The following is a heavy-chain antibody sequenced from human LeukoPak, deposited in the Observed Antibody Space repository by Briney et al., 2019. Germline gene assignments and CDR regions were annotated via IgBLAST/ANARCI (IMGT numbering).Heavy chain of an antibody. CDR3: TTSPVPGIDY. CDR2: IYSGGGGGSI. V-gene: IGHV3-53*01. J-gene: IGHJ4*02. D-gene: IGHD6-19*01. Sequence: GGSLRLSCAASGFSVSDNYMNWVRQAPGKGLEWVSVIYSGGGGGSIYYADSVKGRFTLSRDNSQNTVYLQMSSLRTEDTAMYYCTTSPVPGIDYWGQGIQVTVSS. CDR1: GFSVSDNY.